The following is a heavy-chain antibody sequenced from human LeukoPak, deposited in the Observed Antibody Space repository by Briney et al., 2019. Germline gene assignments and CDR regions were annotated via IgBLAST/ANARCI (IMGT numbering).Heavy chain of an antibody. J-gene: IGHJ4*02. CDR3: ARDLRGTGGGCKWSHY. CDR2: INPNSGGT. CDR1: GYTFTGYY. V-gene: IGHV1-2*02. Sequence: GASVKVSCKASGYTFTGYYMHWVRQAPGQGLEWMGWINPNSGGTNYAQKFQGRVTMTRDTFISTAYMELSRLRSDDTAVYYCARDLRGTGGGCKWSHYWGQGTLVTVSS. D-gene: IGHD1-14*01.